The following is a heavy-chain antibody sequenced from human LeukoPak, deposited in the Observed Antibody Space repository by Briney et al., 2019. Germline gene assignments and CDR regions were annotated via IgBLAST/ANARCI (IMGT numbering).Heavy chain of an antibody. CDR1: GFIFTSHW. J-gene: IGHJ4*02. CDR2: IKGDGSEK. Sequence: PGGSLRLSCAASGFIFTSHWMSWVRQAPGKGLEWVANIKGDGSEKYYVDSVKGRFTISRDNAKNSLYLQMNSLRADDTALYYCARGYRGYVFYDYWGQGTLVTVSS. D-gene: IGHD5-12*01. V-gene: IGHV3-7*04. CDR3: ARGYRGYVFYDY.